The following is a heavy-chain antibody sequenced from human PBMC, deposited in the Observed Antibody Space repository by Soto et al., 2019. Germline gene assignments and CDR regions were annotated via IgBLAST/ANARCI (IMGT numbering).Heavy chain of an antibody. CDR1: GDTFSSYA. J-gene: IGHJ4*02. Sequence: QVQLVQSGAEVRKPGSSVKVSCKASGDTFSSYAISWVRQAPGQGLEWIGGIVPFIGTTNDAQNFQGRVTITADNSTSTTYMELTSLRSEDTAVYYCARGAFSSSWRFDYWGQGALVTVSS. CDR3: ARGAFSSSWRFDY. D-gene: IGHD6-13*01. CDR2: IVPFIGTT. V-gene: IGHV1-69*06.